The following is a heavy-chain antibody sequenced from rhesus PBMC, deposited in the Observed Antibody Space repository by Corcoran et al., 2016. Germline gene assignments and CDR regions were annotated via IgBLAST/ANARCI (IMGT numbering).Heavy chain of an antibody. D-gene: IGHD1-44*02. Sequence: QAQLRASAAGVVKPSVTLSLTRSVSGCSFSGYFLSTCLRQPPGMGLEWIGYINGGSSSTNNNPSLKSRVTISIDTSKNQFSLKLSSVTAADTAVYYGARSDGSTPAVKYFDLWGPGTLVTVSS. J-gene: IGHJ1*01. CDR2: INGGSSST. CDR3: ARSDGSTPAVKYFDL. V-gene: IGHV4-143*01. CDR1: GCSFSGYFL.